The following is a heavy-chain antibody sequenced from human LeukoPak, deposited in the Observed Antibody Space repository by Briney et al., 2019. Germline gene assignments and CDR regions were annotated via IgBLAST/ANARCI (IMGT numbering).Heavy chain of an antibody. CDR3: ARGIYDFWSGPSVDGWFDP. CDR1: GGSFSSYY. D-gene: IGHD3-3*01. Sequence: PSETLSLTCAVYGGSFSSYYWSWIRQPPGKGLEWIGYIYYSGSTNYNPSLKSRVTISVDTSKNQFSLKLSSVTAADTAVYYCARGIYDFWSGPSVDGWFDPWGQGTLVTVSS. CDR2: IYYSGST. V-gene: IGHV4-59*08. J-gene: IGHJ5*02.